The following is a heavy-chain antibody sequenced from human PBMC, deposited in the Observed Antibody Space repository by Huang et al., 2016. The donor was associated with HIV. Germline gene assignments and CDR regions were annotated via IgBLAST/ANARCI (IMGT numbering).Heavy chain of an antibody. CDR2: ISYDESNK. D-gene: IGHD3-16*01. CDR3: AREGRDYVWGSYSDY. CDR1: GFTFTSYA. Sequence: QVQLVESGGGVVQPGRSLRLSCAASGFTFTSYAMHWVRQAPGKGLEWVELISYDESNKYYADSVKGRFTISRDYSKNTLYLHMNSLRAEDTAVYYCAREGRDYVWGSYSDYWGQGTLVTVSS. V-gene: IGHV3-30-3*01. J-gene: IGHJ4*02.